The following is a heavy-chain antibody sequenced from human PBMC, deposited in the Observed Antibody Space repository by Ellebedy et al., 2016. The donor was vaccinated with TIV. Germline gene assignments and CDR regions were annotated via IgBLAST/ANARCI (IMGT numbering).Heavy chain of an antibody. CDR1: AGSISNYY. Sequence: MPSETLSLTCTVSAGSISNYYWSWIRQPPGKGLEWIGDIYYSGSTNYNPSLKSRVTMSVDSSRNQFSLKLSSVTAADTAVFYCARTSYYDSSGYPLFDYWGQGTLVTVSS. D-gene: IGHD3-22*01. J-gene: IGHJ4*02. CDR3: ARTSYYDSSGYPLFDY. V-gene: IGHV4-59*08. CDR2: IYYSGST.